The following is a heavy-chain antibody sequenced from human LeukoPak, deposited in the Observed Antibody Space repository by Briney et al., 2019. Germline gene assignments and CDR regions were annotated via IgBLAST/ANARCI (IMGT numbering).Heavy chain of an antibody. D-gene: IGHD2-21*02. CDR1: GYTFTGYY. CDR2: INPNSGGT. Sequence: ASVKVSCKASGYTFTGYYMHWVRQAPGQGLEWMGWINPNSGGTNYAQKFQGRVTMTRDTSISTAYMELSRLRSDDTAVYYCASLYRSYCGGDCYSYYYYYMDVWGKGTTVTISS. V-gene: IGHV1-2*02. J-gene: IGHJ6*03. CDR3: ASLYRSYCGGDCYSYYYYYMDV.